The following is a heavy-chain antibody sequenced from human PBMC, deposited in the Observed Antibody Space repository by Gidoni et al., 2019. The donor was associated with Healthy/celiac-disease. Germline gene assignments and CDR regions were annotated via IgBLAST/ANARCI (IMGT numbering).Heavy chain of an antibody. CDR2: IGTAGDT. J-gene: IGHJ6*02. CDR3: ARGSYYYGMDV. Sequence: EVQLVVCGGGSVLPGGSLRLSCAASGFTFSSYDLHWVRQATGKGLEWVSAIGTAGDTYYPGSVKGRFTISRENAKNSLYLQMNSLRAGDTAVYYCARGSYYYGMDVWGQGTTVTVSS. CDR1: GFTFSSYD. V-gene: IGHV3-13*01.